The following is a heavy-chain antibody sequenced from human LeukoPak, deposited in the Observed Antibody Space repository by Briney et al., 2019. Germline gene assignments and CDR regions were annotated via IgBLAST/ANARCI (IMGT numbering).Heavy chain of an antibody. V-gene: IGHV1-2*02. CDR1: GYTFTGSY. D-gene: IGHD6-13*01. Sequence: GASVKVSCKASGYTFTGSYMHWVRQAPGQGLEWMGWINPNSGGTNYAQKFQGRVTMTRDTSISTAYMELSRLRSDDTAVYYCARGVGIADHRRSWYGGYWGQGTLVTVSS. CDR3: ARGVGIADHRRSWYGGY. J-gene: IGHJ4*02. CDR2: INPNSGGT.